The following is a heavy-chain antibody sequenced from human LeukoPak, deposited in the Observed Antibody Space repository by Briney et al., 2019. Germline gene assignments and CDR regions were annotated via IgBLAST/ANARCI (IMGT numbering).Heavy chain of an antibody. CDR1: GFTVSDNY. CDR3: ARGSSGPFAY. Sequence: GGSLRLSCAASGFTVSDNYLSWVRQAPGKGLEWVSVMYSGGSTHYADSVKGRFTISRDNAKNTLYLQMNSPRVEDTAIYYCARGSSGPFAYWGQGILVTVPS. J-gene: IGHJ4*02. CDR2: MYSGGST. V-gene: IGHV3-53*01. D-gene: IGHD1-26*01.